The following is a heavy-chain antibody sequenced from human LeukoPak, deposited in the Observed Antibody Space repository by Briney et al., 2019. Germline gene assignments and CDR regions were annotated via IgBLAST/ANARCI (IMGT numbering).Heavy chain of an antibody. CDR2: TYYRSKWYN. CDR3: XXXXAHXXY. CDR1: GDSVSSNSAA. Sequence: XAXXGDSVSSNSAAWNWLRQSPSRGLEWLGRTYYRSKWYNDYAVSVKSLITINPDTSKNKFSLQLKYVTREETAVXXXXXXXAHXXYWGQGTLVTVSS. V-gene: IGHV6-1*01. J-gene: IGHJ4*02.